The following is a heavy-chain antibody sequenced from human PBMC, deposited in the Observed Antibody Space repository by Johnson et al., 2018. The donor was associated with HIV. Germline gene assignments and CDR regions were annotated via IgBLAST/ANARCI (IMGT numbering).Heavy chain of an antibody. V-gene: IGHV3-20*04. J-gene: IGHJ3*02. D-gene: IGHD7-27*01. CDR3: ARDGRWGSRDAFDI. CDR2: INWNGGST. CDR1: GFTFSDYY. Sequence: VQLVESGGGLVQPGRSLKLSCAASGFTFSDYYMSWVRQAPGKGLEWVSGINWNGGSTGYADSVKGRFTISRDNAKNSLYLAMHSLRVEDTAVYYCARDGRWGSRDAFDIWGQGTMVTVAS.